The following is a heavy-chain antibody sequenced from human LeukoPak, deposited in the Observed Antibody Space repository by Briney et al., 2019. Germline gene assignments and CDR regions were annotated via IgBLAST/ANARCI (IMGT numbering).Heavy chain of an antibody. D-gene: IGHD2-2*01. Sequence: GASLRLSCAASGFTFSSYSMNWVRQAPGKGLEWVSSISSSSSYIYYADSVKGRFTISRDNAKNSLYLQMNSLRAEDTAVYYCARATTLGPAAMIEGAFDIWGQGTMVTVSS. CDR1: GFTFSSYS. J-gene: IGHJ3*02. CDR2: ISSSSSYI. CDR3: ARATTLGPAAMIEGAFDI. V-gene: IGHV3-21*01.